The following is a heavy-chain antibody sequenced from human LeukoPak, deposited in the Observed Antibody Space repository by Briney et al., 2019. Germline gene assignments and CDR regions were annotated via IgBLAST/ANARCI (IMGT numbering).Heavy chain of an antibody. J-gene: IGHJ4*02. CDR2: MHYSGGT. CDR3: ARAGYSNFYRQYFDY. CDR1: GGSISNGSYY. D-gene: IGHD4-11*01. Sequence: PSETLSLTCTVSGGSISNGSYYWGWIRQPPGKGLEWIGSMHYSGGTYYNPSLKSRVTISVDTSKNHFSLKMSSVTAADTAVYCCARAGYSNFYRQYFDYWGQGTLVTVSS. V-gene: IGHV4-39*07.